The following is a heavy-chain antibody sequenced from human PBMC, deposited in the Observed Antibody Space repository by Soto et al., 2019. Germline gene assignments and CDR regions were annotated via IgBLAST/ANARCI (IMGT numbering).Heavy chain of an antibody. CDR3: AREETAWPLAYGLDV. D-gene: IGHD2-21*02. Sequence: VGSLRLSCAASGSTFSSYSMNWVRQAPGKGLEWVASITSRSDIYYADSLKGRFTIARDNAKNSASLQMDNLRVEDTAVYYCAREETAWPLAYGLDVWGQGTTVTVSS. J-gene: IGHJ6*02. V-gene: IGHV3-21*01. CDR1: GSTFSSYS. CDR2: ITSRSDI.